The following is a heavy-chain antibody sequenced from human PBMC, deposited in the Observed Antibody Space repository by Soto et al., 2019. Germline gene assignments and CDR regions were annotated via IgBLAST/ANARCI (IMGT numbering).Heavy chain of an antibody. CDR2: NYHSGTT. J-gene: IGHJ4*02. D-gene: IGHD5-12*01. V-gene: IGHV4-59*01. Sequence: KTSETLSLTCAVSGVTISTYYWSWIRQPPGKGLEWIGYNYHSGTTNYNPSPKSRVTISVDTSKNQFSLRLTSVTAADTAIYYCVREAYIGYGHAIDHWGQGTLVTAPQ. CDR3: VREAYIGYGHAIDH. CDR1: GVTISTYY.